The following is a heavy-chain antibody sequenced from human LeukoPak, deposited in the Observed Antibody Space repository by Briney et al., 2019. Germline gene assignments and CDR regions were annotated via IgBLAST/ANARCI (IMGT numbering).Heavy chain of an antibody. CDR2: IYYSGST. Sequence: SETLSLTCTVSGGSINSSSYYWGWIRQPPGKGLEWIGSIYYSGSTYYNPSLKSRVTISVDTSKNQFSLRLSSVSAADTALYFCARRAGLHSLDYWDQGTLVTVSS. V-gene: IGHV4-39*07. CDR1: GGSINSSSYY. CDR3: ARRAGLHSLDY. J-gene: IGHJ4*02. D-gene: IGHD5/OR15-5a*01.